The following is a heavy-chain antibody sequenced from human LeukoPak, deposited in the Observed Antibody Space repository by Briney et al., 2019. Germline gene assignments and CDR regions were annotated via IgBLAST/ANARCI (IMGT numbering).Heavy chain of an antibody. CDR1: GYSISSGYY. CDR3: ARDQPYMDV. Sequence: PSETLSLTCIVSGYSISSGYYWVWIRQPPGKGLEWIGSIYHSGSTLYNPSLKSRVTISVDTSKNKFSLKLSSVTAADTAMYYCARDQPYMDVWGEGTTVTVSS. J-gene: IGHJ6*03. V-gene: IGHV4-38-2*02. CDR2: IYHSGST.